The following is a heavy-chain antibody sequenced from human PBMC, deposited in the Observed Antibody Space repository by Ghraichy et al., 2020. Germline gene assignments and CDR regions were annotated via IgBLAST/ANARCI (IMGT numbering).Heavy chain of an antibody. CDR2: VDPEDGET. D-gene: IGHD4-23*01. CDR1: GYTLTELS. Sequence: ASVKVSCKVSGYTLTELSMHWVRQAPGKGLEWMGGVDPEDGETIYAQKFQGRVTMTEDTSTDTAYMELSSLRSEDTAVYYCATVAGGNSVGGLDHRGQGTLLTVSS. J-gene: IGHJ4*02. CDR3: ATVAGGNSVGGLDH. V-gene: IGHV1-24*01.